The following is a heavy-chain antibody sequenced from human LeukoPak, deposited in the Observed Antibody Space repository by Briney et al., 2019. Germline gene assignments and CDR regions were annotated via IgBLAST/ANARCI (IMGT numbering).Heavy chain of an antibody. CDR3: VSSGNYYDTGFQH. J-gene: IGHJ1*01. Sequence: GGSLRLSCAASGFTFSSYGMSWVRQAPGEGLEWVSAISGSGGSTYYADSVKGRFTISRDNSKNTLYLQMNSLRAEDTAVYYCVSSGNYYDTGFQHWGQGTLVTVSS. CDR2: ISGSGGST. V-gene: IGHV3-23*01. CDR1: GFTFSSYG. D-gene: IGHD3-22*01.